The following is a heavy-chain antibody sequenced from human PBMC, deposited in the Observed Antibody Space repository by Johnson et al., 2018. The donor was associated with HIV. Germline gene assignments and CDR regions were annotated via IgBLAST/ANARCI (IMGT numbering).Heavy chain of an antibody. CDR3: TTVADTSGYYPIKPFDDAFDL. D-gene: IGHD3-22*01. Sequence: QLVESGGGLIQPGGSLRLSCAASGFLVSSNYMSWVRQAPGKGLEWVGRIKSKSDGGTTDYAAPVKGRFSISRDESQNTVYLEMNSLKTEDTAVYYCTTVADTSGYYPIKPFDDAFDLWGQGAMVTVSS. V-gene: IGHV3-15*01. J-gene: IGHJ3*01. CDR2: IKSKSDGGTT. CDR1: GFLVSSNY.